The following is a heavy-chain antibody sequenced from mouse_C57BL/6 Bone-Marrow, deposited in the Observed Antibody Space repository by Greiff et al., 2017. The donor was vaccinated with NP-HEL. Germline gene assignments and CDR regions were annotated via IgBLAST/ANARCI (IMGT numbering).Heavy chain of an antibody. CDR3: ARHRYDSYFDY. J-gene: IGHJ2*01. V-gene: IGHV5-9*01. CDR1: GFTFSSYT. CDR2: ISGGGGNT. Sequence: EVKLQESGGGLVKPGGSLKLSCAASGFTFSSYTMSWVRQTPEKRLEWVATISGGGGNTYYPDSVKGRFTISIDNAKNTLYLQMSSLRSEDTALDYCARHRYDSYFDYWGQGTTLTVAS. D-gene: IGHD2-4*01.